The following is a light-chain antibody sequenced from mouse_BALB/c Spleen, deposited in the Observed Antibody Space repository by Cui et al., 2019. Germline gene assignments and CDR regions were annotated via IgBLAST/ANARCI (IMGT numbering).Light chain of an antibody. CDR2: AAT. CDR1: ENIYSN. J-gene: IGKJ4*01. CDR3: QHFWGTPFT. V-gene: IGKV12-46*01. Sequence: DIQMTQSPASLSVSVGETVTITCRASENIYSNLAWYQQKKGKSPQLLVYAATNLADGVPSRFSGSGSGTQYSLKINSLQSEDFGSYYCQHFWGTPFTFGSGTKLEIK.